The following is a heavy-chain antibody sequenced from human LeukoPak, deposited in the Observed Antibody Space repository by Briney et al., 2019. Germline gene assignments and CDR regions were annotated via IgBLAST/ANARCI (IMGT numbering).Heavy chain of an antibody. CDR2: IYYSGST. V-gene: IGHV4-39*01. CDR3: ARHGGTYYYDRSNYFDY. CDR1: GGSISSSSYY. D-gene: IGHD3-22*01. Sequence: PSETLSLTCTVSGGSISSSSYYWGWIRQPPGKGLEWIGSIYYSGSTYYNPSLKSRVTISVDTSKNQFSLKLSSVTAADTAVYYSARHGGTYYYDRSNYFDYWGQGTLVTVSS. J-gene: IGHJ4*02.